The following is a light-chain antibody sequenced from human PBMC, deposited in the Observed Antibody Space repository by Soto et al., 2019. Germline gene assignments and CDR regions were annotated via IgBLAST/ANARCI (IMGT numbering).Light chain of an antibody. CDR3: QQYGSSPRT. V-gene: IGKV3-20*01. J-gene: IGKJ1*01. Sequence: EIVLTQSPGTLSLSPGERATLSCGASQSVSSYLAWYQQKPGQAPRLLIYGASSRATGIPDRFSGSGSGTDFTLTISRLEPEDFAVYYCQQYGSSPRTFGQGTKVDIK. CDR1: QSVSSY. CDR2: GAS.